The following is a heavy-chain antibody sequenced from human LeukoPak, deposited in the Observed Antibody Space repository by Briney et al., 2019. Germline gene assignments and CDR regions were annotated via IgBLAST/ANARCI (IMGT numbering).Heavy chain of an antibody. J-gene: IGHJ4*02. CDR2: IYSAGDT. CDR1: GLTVSSNY. V-gene: IGHV3-53*01. Sequence: GGSLRLSCAASGLTVSSNYMSWVRQAPGKGLEWVSVIYSAGDTSYADSVKGRFTISRDNSKNTLYLQMDSLRAEDTAVYYCARGYSSTLFDYWGQGTQVTVSS. CDR3: ARGYSSTLFDY. D-gene: IGHD2-2*01.